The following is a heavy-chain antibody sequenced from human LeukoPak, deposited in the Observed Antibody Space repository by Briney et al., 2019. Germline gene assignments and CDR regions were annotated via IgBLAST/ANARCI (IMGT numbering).Heavy chain of an antibody. CDR1: GFTFSSYA. J-gene: IGHJ6*04. D-gene: IGHD3-10*02. CDR2: ISGSGGST. Sequence: GRSLRLSCAASGFTFSSYAMSWVRQAPGKGLEWVSAISGSGGSTYYADSVKGRFTISRDNSKNSLYLQMNSLRAEDTAVYYCAELGITMIGGVWGKGTTVTISS. CDR3: AELGITMIGGV. V-gene: IGHV3-23*01.